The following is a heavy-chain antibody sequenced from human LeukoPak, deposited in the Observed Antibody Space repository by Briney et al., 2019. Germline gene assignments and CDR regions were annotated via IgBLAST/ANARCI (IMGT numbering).Heavy chain of an antibody. CDR1: GGSISSYY. CDR3: ARGQNLQLWLLDWFDP. D-gene: IGHD5-18*01. CDR2: INHSGST. Sequence: SETLSLTCTVSGGSISSYYWSWIRQPPGKGLEWIGEINHSGSTNYNPSLKSRVTISVDTSKDQFSLKLSSVTAADTAVYYCARGQNLQLWLLDWFDPWGQGTLVTVSS. V-gene: IGHV4-34*01. J-gene: IGHJ5*02.